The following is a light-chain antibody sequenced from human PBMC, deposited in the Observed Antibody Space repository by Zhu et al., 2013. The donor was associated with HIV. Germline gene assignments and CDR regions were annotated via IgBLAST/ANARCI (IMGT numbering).Light chain of an antibody. CDR2: EVS. Sequence: QSVLTQPPSVSGAPGQRVTISCAGSNSNIGAGNDVHWYQQLPETAPKLIIYEVSNRPSGVPERFSGSKSGTSASLAITGLQAEDEADYYCQSYDTTLSATVFGGGTKLTVL. CDR3: QSYDTTLSATV. CDR1: NSNIGAGND. J-gene: IGLJ2*01. V-gene: IGLV1-40*01.